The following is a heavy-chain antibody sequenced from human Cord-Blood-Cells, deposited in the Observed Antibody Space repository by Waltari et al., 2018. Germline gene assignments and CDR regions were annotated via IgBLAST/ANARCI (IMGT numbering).Heavy chain of an antibody. CDR1: GGSISSSSYY. CDR2: IDYSGST. D-gene: IGHD6-13*01. CDR3: ARPYSSSWYRGYFDY. V-gene: IGHV4-39*01. Sequence: QLQLQESGPGLVKPSETLSLTCTVSGGSISSSSYYWGWIRQPPGKGLEWIGSIDYSGSTYYNPSLKSRVTISVDTSKNQFSLTLSSVTAADTAVYYCARPYSSSWYRGYFDYWGQGTLVTVSS. J-gene: IGHJ4*02.